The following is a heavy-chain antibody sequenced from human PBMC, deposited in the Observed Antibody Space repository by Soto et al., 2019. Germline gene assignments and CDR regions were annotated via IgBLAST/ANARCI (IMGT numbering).Heavy chain of an antibody. J-gene: IGHJ4*02. CDR1: GYTFTSYY. Sequence: QVQLVQSGAEVKKPGASVKVSCKASGYTFTSYYMHWVRQAPGQGLEWMGIINPSGGSTSYAQKLQGRVTMTRDMSTSTVYMELSSLRSEDTAVYYCARPAQPYSSQLTWFDYWGQGTLVTVSS. V-gene: IGHV1-46*04. D-gene: IGHD6-13*01. CDR2: INPSGGST. CDR3: ARPAQPYSSQLTWFDY.